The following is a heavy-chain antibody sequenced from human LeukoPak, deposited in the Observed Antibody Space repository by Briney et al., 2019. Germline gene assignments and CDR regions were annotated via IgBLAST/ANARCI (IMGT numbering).Heavy chain of an antibody. CDR1: GGTFSSYA. V-gene: IGHV1-69*05. Sequence: SVKVSCKASGGTFSSYAISWVRQAPGQGLEWMGGIIPIFGTANYAQKFQGRVTITTDESTSTAYMELRSLRSDDTAVYYCARDGSVVGATPTYFDYWGQGTLVTVSS. J-gene: IGHJ4*02. CDR2: IIPIFGTA. D-gene: IGHD1-26*01. CDR3: ARDGSVVGATPTYFDY.